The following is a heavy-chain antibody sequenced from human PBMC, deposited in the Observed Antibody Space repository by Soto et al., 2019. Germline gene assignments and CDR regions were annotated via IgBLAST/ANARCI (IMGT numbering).Heavy chain of an antibody. CDR3: ARGLNQRNLAAAGRQGFDY. D-gene: IGHD6-13*01. Sequence: PGGSLRLSCAASGFTFSSYGMHWVRQAPGKGLEWVAVIWYDGSNKYYADSVKGRFTISRDNSKNTLYLQMNSLRAEDTAVYYCARGLNQRNLAAAGRQGFDYWGQGTLVTVSS. J-gene: IGHJ4*02. V-gene: IGHV3-33*01. CDR2: IWYDGSNK. CDR1: GFTFSSYG.